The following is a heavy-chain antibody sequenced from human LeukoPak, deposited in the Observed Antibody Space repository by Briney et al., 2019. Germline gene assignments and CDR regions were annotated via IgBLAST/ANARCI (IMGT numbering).Heavy chain of an antibody. J-gene: IGHJ6*02. D-gene: IGHD6-19*01. CDR1: GGSISSSSYY. Sequence: PSETLSLTCTVSGGSISSSSYYRGWIRQPPGKGLEWIGSIYYSGSTYYNPSLKSRVTISVDTSKNQFSLKLSSVTAADTAVYYCARYSSGWYDYYYGMDVWGQGTTVTVSS. CDR2: IYYSGST. CDR3: ARYSSGWYDYYYGMDV. V-gene: IGHV4-39*01.